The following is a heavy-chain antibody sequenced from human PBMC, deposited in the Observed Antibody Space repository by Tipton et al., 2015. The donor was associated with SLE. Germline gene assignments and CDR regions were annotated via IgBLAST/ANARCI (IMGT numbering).Heavy chain of an antibody. J-gene: IGHJ4*02. V-gene: IGHV4-38-2*02. Sequence: TLSLTCTVSGYSISSGYYWGWIRQPPGTGLEWIGSWSQSVGTAYNPSLKSRVSIFADSSKSQFHLQVTSLTAAVTAVYYCARDLGHGGDSDYWGQGTLVTVSS. D-gene: IGHD3/OR15-3a*01. CDR2: WSQSVGT. CDR1: GYSISSGYY. CDR3: ARDLGHGGDSDY.